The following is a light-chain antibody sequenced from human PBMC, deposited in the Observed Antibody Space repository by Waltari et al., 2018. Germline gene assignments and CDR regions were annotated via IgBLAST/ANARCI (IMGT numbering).Light chain of an antibody. J-gene: IGKJ4*01. CDR1: QNADDNF. CDR2: GAA. V-gene: IGKV3-20*01. Sequence: ELVLTQSTGTLSLSPGQRVTLSCRASQNADDNFVAWYQQKPGQSPRLLIYGAANRAIGIADRFSGSGSGTDFTLTITSLEPEDFAMYYCHHYGSSPPFHFGGGTKVQAIGGGTTVETK. CDR3: HHYGSSPPFHFGGGTKVQA.